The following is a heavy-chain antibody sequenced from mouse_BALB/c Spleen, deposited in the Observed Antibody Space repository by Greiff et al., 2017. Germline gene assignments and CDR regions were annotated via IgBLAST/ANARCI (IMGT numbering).Heavy chain of an antibody. CDR3: ARGGYDGLNWAMDY. D-gene: IGHD2-2*01. CDR1: GFTFSSYA. J-gene: IGHJ4*01. Sequence: EVKLVESGGGLVKPGGSLKLSCAASGFTFSSYAMSWVRQTPEKRLEWVASISSGGSTYYPDSVKGRFTISRDNARNILYLQMSSLRSEDTAMYYCARGGYDGLNWAMDYWGQGTSVTVSS. V-gene: IGHV5-6-5*01. CDR2: ISSGGST.